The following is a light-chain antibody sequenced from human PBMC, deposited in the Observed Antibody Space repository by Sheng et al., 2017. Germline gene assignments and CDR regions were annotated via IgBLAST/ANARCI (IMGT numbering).Light chain of an antibody. CDR3: QQSYSSPRT. CDR1: QNIANF. V-gene: IGKV1-39*01. J-gene: IGKJ1*01. CDR2: GAS. Sequence: DIQMTQSPSSLSASVGARVTITCRASQNIANFLNWYQQKPGKAPEVLIYGASSLQSGVPSRFSGSGSGTEFTLTISSLQTEDFATYYCQQSYSSPRTFGQGTKVEIK.